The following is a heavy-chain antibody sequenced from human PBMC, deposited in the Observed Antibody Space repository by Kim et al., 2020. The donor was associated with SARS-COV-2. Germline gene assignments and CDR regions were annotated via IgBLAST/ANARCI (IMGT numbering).Heavy chain of an antibody. J-gene: IGHJ6*02. D-gene: IGHD3-10*01. V-gene: IGHV3-23*01. Sequence: GGSLRLSCAASGFTFSSYAMSWVRQAPGKGLEWVSAISGSGGSTYYADSVKGRFTISRDNSKNTLYLQMNSLRAEDTAVYYCAKVGGFLSADLWFGEFAIGYYGMDVWGQGTTVTVSS. CDR1: GFTFSSYA. CDR2: ISGSGGST. CDR3: AKVGGFLSADLWFGEFAIGYYGMDV.